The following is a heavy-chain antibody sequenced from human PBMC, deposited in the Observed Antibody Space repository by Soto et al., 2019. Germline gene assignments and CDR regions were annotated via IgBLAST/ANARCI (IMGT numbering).Heavy chain of an antibody. CDR3: ARHGSNCSSTSCYSDY. V-gene: IGHV4-34*01. J-gene: IGHJ4*02. Sequence: SETLSLTCAVYGGSFSGYYWSWIRQPPGKGLEWIGAINHSGSTNYNPSLKSRVTISVDTSKNQFCLRLSSVTAAETAVYYCARHGSNCSSTSCYSDYWGQGTLVTVSS. D-gene: IGHD2-2*02. CDR1: GGSFSGYY. CDR2: INHSGST.